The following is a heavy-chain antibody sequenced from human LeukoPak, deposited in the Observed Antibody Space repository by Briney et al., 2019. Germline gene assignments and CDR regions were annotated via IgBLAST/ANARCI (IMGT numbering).Heavy chain of an antibody. D-gene: IGHD6-13*01. CDR1: GYSFTNYW. CDR3: ARLRAVAAAGNNWFDP. J-gene: IGHJ5*02. Sequence: GESLKISCKDSGYSFTNYWIGWVRQMPGKGLEWMGIIHSADSNTKYSPSFQGQVTISADKSISTAYLQWSGLKASDTAMYYCARLRAVAAAGNNWFDPWGQGTLVTVSS. CDR2: IHSADSNT. V-gene: IGHV5-51*01.